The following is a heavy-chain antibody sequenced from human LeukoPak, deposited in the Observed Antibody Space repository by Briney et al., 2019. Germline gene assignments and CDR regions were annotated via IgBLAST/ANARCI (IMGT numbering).Heavy chain of an antibody. CDR1: GYTFTNYA. D-gene: IGHD1-14*01. Sequence: GASVKVSCKASGYTFTNYAMHWVRQAPGQGLEWMGWINAGNGNTKYSQKFQGRVTITRDTSASSAYMELCSLRSEDTALYYCARDIDREFNWFDPWGQGTLVTVSS. J-gene: IGHJ5*02. CDR3: ARDIDREFNWFDP. CDR2: INAGNGNT. V-gene: IGHV1-3*01.